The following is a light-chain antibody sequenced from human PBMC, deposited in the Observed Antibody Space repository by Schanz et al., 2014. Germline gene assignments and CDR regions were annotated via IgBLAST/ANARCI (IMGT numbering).Light chain of an antibody. J-gene: IGLJ3*02. V-gene: IGLV2-14*03. CDR2: DVT. CDR1: SSDVGGYNY. Sequence: QSVLTQPPSASGSPGQSVTISCTGTSSDVGGYNYVAWYQHHPGKAPKLMIYDVTTRPSGVSNRFSGSKSGNTASLTISGLQTEDEADYYCTSYTSVSTWVFGGGTKVTVL. CDR3: TSYTSVSTWV.